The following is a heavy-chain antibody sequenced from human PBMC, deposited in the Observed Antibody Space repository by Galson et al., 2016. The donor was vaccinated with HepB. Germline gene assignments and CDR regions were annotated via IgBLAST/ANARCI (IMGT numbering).Heavy chain of an antibody. Sequence: SVKVSCKASGGSFKSFSIVWVRQAPGQGLEWMGGIIPVLGTTDYAQKFRGRVTITADDSTATAYMALNSLKSEDTAVYYCARVEKINTGNFLWWSDPWGQGTLVTVSS. V-gene: IGHV1-69*13. CDR1: GGSFKSFS. D-gene: IGHD4/OR15-4a*01. CDR3: ARVEKINTGNFLWWSDP. J-gene: IGHJ5*02. CDR2: IIPVLGTT.